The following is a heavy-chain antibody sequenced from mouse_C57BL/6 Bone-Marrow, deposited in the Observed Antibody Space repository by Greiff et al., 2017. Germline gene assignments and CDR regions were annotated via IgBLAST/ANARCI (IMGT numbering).Heavy chain of an antibody. J-gene: IGHJ1*03. CDR2: INYDGSST. V-gene: IGHV5-16*01. Sequence: EVKVVESEGGLVQPGRSMKLSCTASGFTFSDYYMAWVRQVPEKGLEWVANINYDGSSTYYLDSLKSRFIISRENAKNILYLQMSSLKSEDTATYYCAREDGSSLWYFDVWGTGTTVTVSS. CDR1: GFTFSDYY. CDR3: AREDGSSLWYFDV. D-gene: IGHD1-1*01.